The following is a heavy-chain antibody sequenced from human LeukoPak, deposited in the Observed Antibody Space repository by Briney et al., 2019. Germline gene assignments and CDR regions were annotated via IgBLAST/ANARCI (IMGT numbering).Heavy chain of an antibody. V-gene: IGHV4-39*01. CDR3: ATTVTTRYYFDS. J-gene: IGHJ4*02. Sequence: SETLSLTCTVSGGSITTSRHYCGWIRQPPGKGLEWIGSMYYSGTTYYNPSLKSRVTISVDTYKSRFSLRLSSVTAADTAVYYCATTVTTRYYFDSWGQGTLVTVSS. D-gene: IGHD4-17*01. CDR1: GGSITTSRHY. CDR2: MYYSGTT.